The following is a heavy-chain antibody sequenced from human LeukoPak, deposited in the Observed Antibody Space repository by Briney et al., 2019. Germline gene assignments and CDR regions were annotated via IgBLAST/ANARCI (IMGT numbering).Heavy chain of an antibody. CDR2: INASNGNT. CDR1: GYTFTSYA. CDR3: AREVTGYSSGWHLNWFDP. V-gene: IGHV1-3*01. D-gene: IGHD6-19*01. J-gene: IGHJ5*02. Sequence: ASVKVSCKASGYTFTSYAMHWVRQAPGQRLEWMGWINASNGNTKYSQKFQGRVTITRDTSASTAYMELSSLRSEDTAVYYCAREVTGYSSGWHLNWFDPWGQGTLVTVSS.